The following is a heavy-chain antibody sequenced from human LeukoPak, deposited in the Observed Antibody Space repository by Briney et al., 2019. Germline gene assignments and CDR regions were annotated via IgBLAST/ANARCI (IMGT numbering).Heavy chain of an antibody. D-gene: IGHD3-16*01. V-gene: IGHV3-66*01. J-gene: IGHJ4*02. CDR2: IYSGGST. Sequence: QSGGSLRLSCAASGFTVSSNYMSWVRQAPGKGLEWVSVIYSGGSTYYADSVKGRFTISRDISKNTLFLQMNALRAEDTAAYYCATHSGGYWGQGTLVTVSS. CDR3: ATHSGGY. CDR1: GFTVSSNY.